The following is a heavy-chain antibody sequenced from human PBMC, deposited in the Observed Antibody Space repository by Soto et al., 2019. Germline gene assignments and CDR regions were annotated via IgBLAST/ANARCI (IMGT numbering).Heavy chain of an antibody. D-gene: IGHD3-16*01. V-gene: IGHV2-5*02. Sequence: QITLKESGPTLVKPTQTLTLTCAFSGFSLRTNGVGVGWIRQPPGKALEWLALIYWDGYKHYSPSLKSRLTTPEDPPNKQVVLTMTNMDPVDTATYYCAHKGGGDRILDYWGQGTLVTVSS. CDR2: IYWDGYK. CDR1: GFSLRTNGVG. J-gene: IGHJ4*02. CDR3: AHKGGGDRILDY.